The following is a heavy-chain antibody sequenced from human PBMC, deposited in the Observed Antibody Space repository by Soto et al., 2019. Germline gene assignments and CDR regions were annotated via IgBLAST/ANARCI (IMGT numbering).Heavy chain of an antibody. V-gene: IGHV2-5*02. Sequence: QITLKESVPTLVKPTQTLTLTCTFSGFSLSTSGVGVGGIRQPPGKALEWLALIYWDDDKRYSPSLKSRLTITKDTSKNQVVLTMTNIDPVDTATYYCAHLTTLVTSFDYWGQGTLGPVSS. CDR1: GFSLSTSGVG. J-gene: IGHJ4*02. D-gene: IGHD4-17*01. CDR2: IYWDDDK. CDR3: AHLTTLVTSFDY.